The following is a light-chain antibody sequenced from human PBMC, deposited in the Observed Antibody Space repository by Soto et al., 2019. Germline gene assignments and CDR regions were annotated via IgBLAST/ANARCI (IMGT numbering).Light chain of an antibody. CDR1: SSDDGGYNY. V-gene: IGLV2-14*01. CDR3: SSYTSSSTYV. Sequence: QSALTQPASLSGPPGQSIAISRPGNSSDDGGYNYGHWYQQNPAKAPKHRHYDVSNRRSGVSNRFSGSKSGNTASLTISGLQAEDEADYYCSSYTSSSTYVFGTGTKVTVL. J-gene: IGLJ1*01. CDR2: DVS.